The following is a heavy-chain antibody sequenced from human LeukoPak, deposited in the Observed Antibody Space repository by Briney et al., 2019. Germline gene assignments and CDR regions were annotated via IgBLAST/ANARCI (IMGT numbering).Heavy chain of an antibody. CDR2: ISGSGGST. J-gene: IGHJ4*02. Sequence: PGGSLRLSCAASGFTFSSYAMSWVRQAPGKGLEWVSAISGSGGSTYYADSVKGRFTVSRDNSKNTLYLQMNSLRAEDTAVYYCAKEGSAAGRRDFLWFGELLSHGVDYWGQGTLVTVSS. CDR1: GFTFSSYA. D-gene: IGHD3-10*01. CDR3: AKEGSAAGRRDFLWFGELLSHGVDY. V-gene: IGHV3-23*01.